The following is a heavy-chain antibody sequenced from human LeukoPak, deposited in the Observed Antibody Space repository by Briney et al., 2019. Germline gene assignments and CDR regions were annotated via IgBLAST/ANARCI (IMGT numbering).Heavy chain of an antibody. CDR2: IIDTGGST. Sequence: WGSLRLSCAASGFTFDTYAMSWVRQAPGKGLEWVSTIIDTGGSTYYADSVKGRLTISRDNSKNTLYLQMNSLRAEDTAVYYCAKGTSTLIPDYWGQGTLVTVSS. V-gene: IGHV3-23*01. CDR3: AKGTSTLIPDY. J-gene: IGHJ4*02. CDR1: GFTFDTYA. D-gene: IGHD2-21*01.